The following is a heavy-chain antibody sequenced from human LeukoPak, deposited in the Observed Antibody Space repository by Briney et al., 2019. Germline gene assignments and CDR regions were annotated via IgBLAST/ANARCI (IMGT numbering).Heavy chain of an antibody. CDR2: ISNDGSKK. CDR1: GFTFSSYG. Sequence: GGSLRLSCAASGFTFSSYGMHWVRQAPGKGLDWVAVISNDGSKKYYADSVKGRFTISRDNSKNTLSLQVSSLRTEDTAVYYCAKGRASTSCYAIDYWGQGTLVTVSS. V-gene: IGHV3-30*18. D-gene: IGHD2-2*01. CDR3: AKGRASTSCYAIDY. J-gene: IGHJ4*02.